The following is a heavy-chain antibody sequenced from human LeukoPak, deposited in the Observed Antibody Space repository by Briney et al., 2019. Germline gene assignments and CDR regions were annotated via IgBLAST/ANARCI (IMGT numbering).Heavy chain of an antibody. Sequence: PSETLSLTCAVYGGSFSGYYWSWIRQPPGKGLEWIGEINHSGSTNYNPSLKSRVTISVDTSKNQFSLKLSSVTAADTAAYYCARGSVAARRFDYWGQGTLVTVSS. D-gene: IGHD6-6*01. J-gene: IGHJ4*02. CDR2: INHSGST. V-gene: IGHV4-34*01. CDR1: GGSFSGYY. CDR3: ARGSVAARRFDY.